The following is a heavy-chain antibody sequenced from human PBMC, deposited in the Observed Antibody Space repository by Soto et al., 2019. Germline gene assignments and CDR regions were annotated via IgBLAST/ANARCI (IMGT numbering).Heavy chain of an antibody. V-gene: IGHV3-13*05. CDR1: GFTFSSYD. J-gene: IGHJ6*02. CDR2: IGTAGDP. Sequence: EVQLVESGGGLVQPGGSLRLSCAASGFTFSSYDMHWVRQATGKGLEWVSAIGTAGDPYYPGSVKGRFTISRENAKNSLYLQMNSLRAGDTAVYYCASSGAAGRGFWGGYYKGGLGGMDVWGQGTTVTVSS. D-gene: IGHD3-3*01. CDR3: ASSGAAGRGFWGGYYKGGLGGMDV.